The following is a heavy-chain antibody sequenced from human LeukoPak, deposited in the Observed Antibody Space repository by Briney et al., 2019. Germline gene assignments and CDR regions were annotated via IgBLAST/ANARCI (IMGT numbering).Heavy chain of an antibody. CDR2: ISDDGSNK. J-gene: IGHJ4*02. CDR1: GFTFSSYG. CDR3: AKDHVDTAMGYFDY. D-gene: IGHD5-18*01. V-gene: IGHV3-30*18. Sequence: GRSLRLSCEASGFTFSSYGMYWVRQAPGKGLEWVAAISDDGSNKYYADSIVKGRFNISRDNSKNTLYLQMNSLRAEDTAVYYCAKDHVDTAMGYFDYWGQGTLVTVSS.